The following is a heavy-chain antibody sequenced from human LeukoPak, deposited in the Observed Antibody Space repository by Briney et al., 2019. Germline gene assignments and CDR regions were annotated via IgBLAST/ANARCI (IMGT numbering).Heavy chain of an antibody. Sequence: PSETLSLTCTVSGYSISSGYYWGWIRQPPGKGLEWIGSIYHSGRTFYNPSLKSRVTISVDTSKNQFSLKLTSVTAADTAVYYCARDSSGYYFDYWGQGTLVTVSS. D-gene: IGHD3-22*01. CDR1: GYSISSGYY. V-gene: IGHV4-38-2*02. CDR3: ARDSSGYYFDY. J-gene: IGHJ4*02. CDR2: IYHSGRT.